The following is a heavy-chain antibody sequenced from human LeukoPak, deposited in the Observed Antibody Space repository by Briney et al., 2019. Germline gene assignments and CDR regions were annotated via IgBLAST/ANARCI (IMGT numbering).Heavy chain of an antibody. Sequence: GRSLRLSCAASGFTFSSYGMHWVRQAPGKGLEWVAVISYDGSNEYYADSVKGRFTISRDKSKNTLFLQMNSLRAEDTAVYYCARDDPYGSGRSGKFDPWGQGTLVTVSS. CDR2: ISYDGSNE. CDR1: GFTFSSYG. CDR3: ARDDPYGSGRSGKFDP. V-gene: IGHV3-30*03. D-gene: IGHD3-10*01. J-gene: IGHJ5*02.